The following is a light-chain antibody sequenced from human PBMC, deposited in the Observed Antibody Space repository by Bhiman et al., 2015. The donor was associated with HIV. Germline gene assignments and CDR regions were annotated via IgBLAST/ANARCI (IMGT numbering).Light chain of an antibody. CDR1: KLGDKY. Sequence: SYELTQPPSVSVSPGQTANITCSGDKLGDKYARWYQQKTGQTPVLVIYQDSKRPSGIPERISGSNSGNTATLTISGTQAMDEVDYYCQAWDSSTAHVVFGGGTKLTVL. CDR2: QDS. CDR3: QAWDSSTAHVV. J-gene: IGLJ2*01. V-gene: IGLV3-1*01.